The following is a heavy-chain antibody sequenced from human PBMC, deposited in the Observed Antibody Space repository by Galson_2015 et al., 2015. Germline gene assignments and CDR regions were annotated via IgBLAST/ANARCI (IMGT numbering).Heavy chain of an antibody. CDR3: ARDFIAAGGLDV. CDR1: EFTFTNYW. CDR2: IKPDGSDR. J-gene: IGHJ6*02. Sequence: SLRLSCAASEFTFTNYWMNWVRQAPGKGLEWLANIKPDGSDRYYVDSVKGRLTISRDNAKNSLYLQMNRLRAEDTAVYYCARDFIAAGGLDVWGQGTTVTVS. V-gene: IGHV3-7*03. D-gene: IGHD3-16*02.